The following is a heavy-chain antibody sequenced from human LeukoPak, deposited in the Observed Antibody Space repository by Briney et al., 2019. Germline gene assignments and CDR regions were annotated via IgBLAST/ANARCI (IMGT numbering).Heavy chain of an antibody. D-gene: IGHD6-19*01. CDR1: GFTFSSYS. V-gene: IGHV3-21*06. CDR3: ARDTSGQD. Sequence: GGSLRLSCAASGFTFSSYSMNWVRQAPGKGLEWVSSITSSAACIYYADSVKGRFTISRDNAKDSLYLQMNNLRAEDTAVYYCARDTSGQDWGQGTLVTVSS. CDR2: ITSSAACI. J-gene: IGHJ4*02.